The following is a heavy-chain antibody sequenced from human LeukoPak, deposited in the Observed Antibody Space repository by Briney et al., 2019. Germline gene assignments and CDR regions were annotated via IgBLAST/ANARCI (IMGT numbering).Heavy chain of an antibody. V-gene: IGHV3-23*01. Sequence: GGSLRLSCAASGFTFSTFAMIWVRQTPGKGLEWVSAISGSGNRAYHADSVKGRFTISRDNSKNMLYLQMNSLRAEDTALYYCAKDADISVELVVITSFDSWGQGTLVTVSS. CDR1: GFTFSTFA. CDR2: ISGSGNRA. J-gene: IGHJ4*02. CDR3: AKDADISVELVVITSFDS. D-gene: IGHD3-22*01.